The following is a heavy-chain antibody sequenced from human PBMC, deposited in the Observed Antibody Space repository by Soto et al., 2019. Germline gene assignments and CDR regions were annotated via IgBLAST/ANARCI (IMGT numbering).Heavy chain of an antibody. Sequence: EVQLVESGGGLVQPGGSLRLSCAGSGFTFSDFYIDWVRQAPGKGLEWVGRSRDKGNSYSTDYAASVKGRFTISRDASKNSLSLQMNSLKTEDTALYYCTRGITGTTSSDYWGQGTLVTVSS. J-gene: IGHJ4*02. D-gene: IGHD1-7*01. CDR2: SRDKGNSYST. CDR1: GFTFSDFY. V-gene: IGHV3-72*01. CDR3: TRGITGTTSSDY.